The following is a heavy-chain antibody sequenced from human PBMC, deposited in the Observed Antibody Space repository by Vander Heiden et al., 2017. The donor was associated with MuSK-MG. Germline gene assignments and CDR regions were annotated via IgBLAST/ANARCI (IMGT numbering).Heavy chain of an antibody. Sequence: QLQLQESGPGLVKPSETLSLTCTVSGGSNSSSSYYWGWIRQPPGKGLEWIGSIYYSGSTYYNPSLKSRVTISVDTSKNQFSLKLSSVTAADTAVYYCAGRCSSTSCYLVAFDIWGQGTMVTVSS. D-gene: IGHD2-2*01. J-gene: IGHJ3*02. V-gene: IGHV4-39*01. CDR3: AGRCSSTSCYLVAFDI. CDR2: IYYSGST. CDR1: GGSNSSSSYY.